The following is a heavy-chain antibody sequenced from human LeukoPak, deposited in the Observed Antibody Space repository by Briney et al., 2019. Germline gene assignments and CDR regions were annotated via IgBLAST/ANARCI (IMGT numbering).Heavy chain of an antibody. CDR2: ISGSGGST. V-gene: IGHV3-23*01. CDR3: ARIITMVRGVIGVNYYYYMGV. J-gene: IGHJ6*03. D-gene: IGHD3-10*01. CDR1: GFPFSSYA. Sequence: GGSLRLSCAASGFPFSSYAMSWVRQAPGKGLECVSAISGSGGSTYYADSVKGRFTISRDNAKNFLYLQMNSLRAEDTALYHCARIITMVRGVIGVNYYYYMGVWGKGTTVTISS.